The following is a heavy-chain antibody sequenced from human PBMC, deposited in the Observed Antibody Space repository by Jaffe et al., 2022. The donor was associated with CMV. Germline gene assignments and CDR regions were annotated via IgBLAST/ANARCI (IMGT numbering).Heavy chain of an antibody. Sequence: QVQLVQSGAEVKKPGASVKVSCKASGYTFTSYGISWVRQAPGQGLEWMGWISAYNGNTNYAQKLQGRVTMTTDTSTSTAYMELRSLRSDDTAVYYCARDPRDTAMVTDGYYYMDVWGKGTTVTVSS. D-gene: IGHD5-18*01. J-gene: IGHJ6*03. CDR3: ARDPRDTAMVTDGYYYMDV. CDR1: GYTFTSYG. V-gene: IGHV1-18*04. CDR2: ISAYNGNT.